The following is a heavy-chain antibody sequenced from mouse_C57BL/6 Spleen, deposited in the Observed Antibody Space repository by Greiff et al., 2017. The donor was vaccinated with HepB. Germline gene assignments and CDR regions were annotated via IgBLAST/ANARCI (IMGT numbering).Heavy chain of an antibody. CDR1: GYTFTDYY. CDR3: AEEDILEYFDV. V-gene: IGHV1-77*01. Sequence: VQLQQSGAELVKPGASVKISCKASGYTFTDYYINWVKQRPGQGLEWIGHIGPRSGSTSSNEKFKGKARLTADKSSSTAYMQLSSLTFEDSAGYFCAEEDILEYFDVWGTGTTVTVSS. CDR2: IGPRSGST. J-gene: IGHJ1*03.